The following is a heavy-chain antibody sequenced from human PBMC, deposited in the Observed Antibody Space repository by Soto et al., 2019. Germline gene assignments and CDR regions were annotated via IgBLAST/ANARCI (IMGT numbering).Heavy chain of an antibody. Sequence: QVQLQESGPGLVKPSQTLSLTCTVSGGSISSGGYYWSWIRQHPGKGLEWIGYIYYSGSTYYNPSLKSRVTISVDTSKNQFSLKVSSVTAADTAVYYCARDHYDSSGYYRAFDIWGQGTMVTVSS. CDR1: GGSISSGGYY. CDR2: IYYSGST. CDR3: ARDHYDSSGYYRAFDI. V-gene: IGHV4-31*03. J-gene: IGHJ3*02. D-gene: IGHD3-22*01.